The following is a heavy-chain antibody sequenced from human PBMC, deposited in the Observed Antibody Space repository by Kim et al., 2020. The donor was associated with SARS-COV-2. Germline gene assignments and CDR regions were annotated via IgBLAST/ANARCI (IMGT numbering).Heavy chain of an antibody. CDR2: IYKSGNT. Sequence: SETLSLTCSVSGGFIKSSSYYWGWVRQSPGKGLEWIGSIYKSGNTFYNPSLKSRVTISVDTSKNQFSLRLRSVTAADTAVYYCARDSPGTSRYYYYYYG. J-gene: IGHJ6*01. CDR3: ARDSPGTSRYYYYYYG. CDR1: GGFIKSSSYY. V-gene: IGHV4-39*07.